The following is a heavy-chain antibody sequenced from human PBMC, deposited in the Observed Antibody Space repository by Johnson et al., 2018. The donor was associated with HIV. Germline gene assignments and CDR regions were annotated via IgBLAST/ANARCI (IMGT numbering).Heavy chain of an antibody. CDR1: GFNVSSNY. V-gene: IGHV3-66*01. J-gene: IGHJ3*02. D-gene: IGHD3-22*01. CDR2: IYSGGTT. CDR3: AKGVITMIVVATDAFDI. Sequence: VQLVESGGALVQSGGSLRLSCAASGFNVSSNYMSWVRQAPGKGLEWVSLIYSGGTTYYTDSVKGRFTTSRANAKNTLYLPMNSLRAEDTAVYYCAKGVITMIVVATDAFDIWGQGTMVTVSS.